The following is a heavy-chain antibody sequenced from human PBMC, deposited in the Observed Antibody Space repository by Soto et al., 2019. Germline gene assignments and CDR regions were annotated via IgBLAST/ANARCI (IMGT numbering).Heavy chain of an antibody. Sequence: ASVKVSCKASGYTFTSYGISWVRQAPGQGLEWMGWISAYNGNTSYAQKLQGRVTMTTDTSTSTAYMELRSLRSDDTAVYYCASTSGEEKRLLWFGELLYGGMDVWGQGTTVTVSS. CDR2: ISAYNGNT. V-gene: IGHV1-18*01. CDR3: ASTSGEEKRLLWFGELLYGGMDV. J-gene: IGHJ6*02. CDR1: GYTFTSYG. D-gene: IGHD3-10*01.